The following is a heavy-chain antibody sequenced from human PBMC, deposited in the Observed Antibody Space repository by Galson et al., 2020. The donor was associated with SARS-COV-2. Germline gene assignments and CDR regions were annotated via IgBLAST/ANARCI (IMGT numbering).Heavy chain of an antibody. CDR1: GCTLTELS. CDR3: ATDFAIFGLVLFDY. Sequence: ASVKVSCKVSGCTLTELSMHCVRQAPGKGLECMGGFDPEDGETIYAQKFQGRVTMTEDTSTDTAYMELSSMRSEDTAVYYCATDFAIFGLVLFDYWGQGTLVTVSS. V-gene: IGHV1-24*01. J-gene: IGHJ4*02. CDR2: FDPEDGET. D-gene: IGHD3-3*01.